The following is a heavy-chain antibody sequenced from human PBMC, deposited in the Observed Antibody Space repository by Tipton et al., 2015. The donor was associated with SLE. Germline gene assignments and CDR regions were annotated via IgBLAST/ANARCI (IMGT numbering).Heavy chain of an antibody. CDR3: AANWGRRAFDI. CDR2: ISSSGSTI. Sequence: GSLRLSCAASGFNFSSYEMNWVRQAPGKGLEWVSYISSSGSTIYYADSVKGRFTISRDNAKNSLYLQMNSLRAEDTAVYYCAANWGRRAFDIWGQGTMVTVSS. D-gene: IGHD7-27*01. V-gene: IGHV3-48*03. J-gene: IGHJ3*02. CDR1: GFNFSSYE.